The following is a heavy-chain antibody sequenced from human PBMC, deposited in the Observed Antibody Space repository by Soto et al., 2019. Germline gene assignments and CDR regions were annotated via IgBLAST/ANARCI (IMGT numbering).Heavy chain of an antibody. CDR3: AKGAYSGYDTDAFDI. D-gene: IGHD5-12*01. Sequence: GGSLRLSCAASGFTFSSFAMSWVRQAPGKGLEWVSTINVSGGLTYYADSVKGRFTISRDNSKNTLFLQMNSLRAEDTAVYHCAKGAYSGYDTDAFDIWGQGTMVTVSS. CDR1: GFTFSSFA. J-gene: IGHJ3*02. CDR2: INVSGGLT. V-gene: IGHV3-23*01.